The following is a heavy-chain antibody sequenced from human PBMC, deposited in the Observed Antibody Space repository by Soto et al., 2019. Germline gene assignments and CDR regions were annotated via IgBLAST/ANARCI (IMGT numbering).Heavy chain of an antibody. Sequence: PGGSLRLSCAASGFTFSSYAMSWVRQAPGKGLEWVSAISGSGGSTYYADSVKGRFTISRDNSKNTLYLQMNSLRAEDTAVYYCAKXGPVAATFGYYYYGMDVWGQGTTVTVSS. J-gene: IGHJ6*02. CDR3: AKXGPVAATFGYYYYGMDV. D-gene: IGHD6-19*01. V-gene: IGHV3-23*01. CDR2: ISGSGGST. CDR1: GFTFSSYA.